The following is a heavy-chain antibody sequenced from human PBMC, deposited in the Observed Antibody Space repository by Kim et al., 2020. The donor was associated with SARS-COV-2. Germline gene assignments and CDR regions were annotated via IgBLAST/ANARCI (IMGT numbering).Heavy chain of an antibody. Sequence: YADSVNGRFTISRDNPKNTLFLQLNSLTAEDTAVYFCAKGSTAYYNYYFEYWGPGTLVTVSS. D-gene: IGHD3-22*01. CDR3: AKGSTAYYNYYFEY. J-gene: IGHJ4*02. V-gene: IGHV3-23*05.